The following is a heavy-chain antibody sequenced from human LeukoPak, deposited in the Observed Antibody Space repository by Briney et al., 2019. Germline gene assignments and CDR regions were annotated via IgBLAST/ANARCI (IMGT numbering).Heavy chain of an antibody. V-gene: IGHV3-30*02. CDR1: GFTFSSYG. J-gene: IGHJ5*02. CDR2: IRYGESEQ. CDR3: VKEGFDP. Sequence: GGSLRLSCAAPGFTFSSYGMHWVRQAPGKGLQWLAFIRYGESEQYYLDSVKGRFTISRDNSKNTVYLQLNSLRSEDTDMYYCVKEGFDPWGQGTLVTVSS.